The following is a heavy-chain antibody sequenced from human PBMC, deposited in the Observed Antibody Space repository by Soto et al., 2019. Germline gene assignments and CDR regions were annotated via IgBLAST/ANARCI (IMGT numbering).Heavy chain of an antibody. CDR2: VSHDGRNT. CDR3: AXGGRQWLVTSDFNY. CDR1: GFTFSDYA. D-gene: IGHD6-19*01. V-gene: IGHV3-30*03. J-gene: IGHJ4*02. Sequence: VQLVESGGGVVQPGRSLRLSCAASGFTFSDYAMHWVRQAPGKGLEWVAVVSHDGRNTHYADSVKGRFTISRDSAKXXXXXXXXXXXXXDXXXXXXAXGGRQWLVTSDFNYWGQGALVTVSS.